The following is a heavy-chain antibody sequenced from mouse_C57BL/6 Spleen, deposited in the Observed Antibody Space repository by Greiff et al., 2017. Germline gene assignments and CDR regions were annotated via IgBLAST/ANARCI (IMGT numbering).Heavy chain of an antibody. Sequence: VQLQQPGTELVKPGASVKLSCKASGYTFTSYWMHWVKQRPGQGLEWIGNINPSNGGTNYNEKFKSKATLTVDKSSSTAYMQLSSLTSEDSAVYYCARLGTVVVYYFDYWGQGTTLTVSS. J-gene: IGHJ2*01. CDR2: INPSNGGT. D-gene: IGHD1-1*01. CDR1: GYTFTSYW. V-gene: IGHV1-53*01. CDR3: ARLGTVVVYYFDY.